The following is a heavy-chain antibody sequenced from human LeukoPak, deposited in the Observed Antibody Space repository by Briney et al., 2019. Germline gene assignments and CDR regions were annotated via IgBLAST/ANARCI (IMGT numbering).Heavy chain of an antibody. J-gene: IGHJ6*04. CDR3: ARGHYGDYPYYYYGMDV. CDR1: GGTFSSYA. Sequence: SVKVPCKASGGTFSSYAISWVRQAPGQGLEWMGGIIPIFGTANYAQKFQGRVTITADESASTAYMELSSLRSEDTAVYYCARGHYGDYPYYYYGMDVWGKGTTVTVSS. V-gene: IGHV1-69*01. D-gene: IGHD4-17*01. CDR2: IIPIFGTA.